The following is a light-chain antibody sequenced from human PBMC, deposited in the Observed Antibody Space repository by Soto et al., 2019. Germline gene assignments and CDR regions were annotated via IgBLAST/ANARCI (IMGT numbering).Light chain of an antibody. CDR3: QQRNSYPRT. V-gene: IGKV1-9*01. Sequence: DVQLTRSPSFLSASVGDRVTITCRASQGINIFLAWFEQKPGKAPNLLISAASTLQSGVPSRFSGSGSETEFTLTITSLQPEDSATYYCQQRNSYPRTFGQGTMVDIK. J-gene: IGKJ2*01. CDR2: AAS. CDR1: QGINIF.